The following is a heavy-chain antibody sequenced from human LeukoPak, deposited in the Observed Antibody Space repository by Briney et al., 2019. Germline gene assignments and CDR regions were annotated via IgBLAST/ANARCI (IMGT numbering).Heavy chain of an antibody. D-gene: IGHD6-13*01. J-gene: IGHJ5*02. Sequence: GGSLRLSCAASGFTFSSYAMHWVRQAPGKGLEYVSAIRSNGGSTYYANSVKGRFTISRDNSKNTLYLQMGSLRAEDMAVYYCARAGLRGIAAPPNWFDPWGQGTLVTVSS. V-gene: IGHV3-64*01. CDR1: GFTFSSYA. CDR2: IRSNGGST. CDR3: ARAGLRGIAAPPNWFDP.